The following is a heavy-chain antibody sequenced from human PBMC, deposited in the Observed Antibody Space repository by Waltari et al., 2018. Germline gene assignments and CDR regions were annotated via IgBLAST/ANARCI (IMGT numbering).Heavy chain of an antibody. Sequence: EVQLLESGGGVVEPGGSLRLSCAASGFTFSSYTMSWVRQAPGKGLEWVSAISGSGGSTYYADSMKGRVTISRDNSKNTLYLQMNSLRAEDTAVYYCAKVVSSSWYLDYWGQGTLVTVSS. CDR3: AKVVSSSWYLDY. D-gene: IGHD6-13*01. J-gene: IGHJ4*02. V-gene: IGHV3-23*01. CDR1: GFTFSSYT. CDR2: ISGSGGST.